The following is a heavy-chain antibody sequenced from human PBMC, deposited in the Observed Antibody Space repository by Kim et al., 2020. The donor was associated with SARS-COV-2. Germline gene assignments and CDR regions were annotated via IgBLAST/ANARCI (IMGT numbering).Heavy chain of an antibody. J-gene: IGHJ6*02. CDR3: ARGSPIARLGSELIYYYYGMDV. V-gene: IGHV7-4-1*02. CDR1: GYTFTSYA. Sequence: ASVKVSCKASGYTFTSYAMNWVRQAPGQGLEWMGWINTNTGNPTYAQGFTGRFVFSLDTSVSTAYLQISSLKAEDTAVYYCARGSPIARLGSELIYYYYGMDVWGQVATVTFSS. CDR2: INTNTGNP. D-gene: IGHD1-26*01.